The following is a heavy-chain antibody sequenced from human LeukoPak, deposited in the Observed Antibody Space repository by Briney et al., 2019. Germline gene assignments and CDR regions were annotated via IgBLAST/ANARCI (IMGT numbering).Heavy chain of an antibody. CDR3: ARDDHSSGWYWFDP. D-gene: IGHD6-19*01. Sequence: GGSLRLSCAASGFTFSSYGMHWVRQAPGQGLEWMGWINPNSGGTNYAQKFQGRVTMTRDTSISTAYMELSGLRSDDTAVYYCARDDHSSGWYWFDPWGQGTLVTVSS. V-gene: IGHV1-2*02. CDR1: GFTFSSYG. CDR2: INPNSGGT. J-gene: IGHJ5*02.